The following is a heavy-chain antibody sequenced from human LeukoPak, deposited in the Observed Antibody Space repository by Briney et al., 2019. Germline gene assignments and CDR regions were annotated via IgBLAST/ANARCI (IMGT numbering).Heavy chain of an antibody. J-gene: IGHJ6*03. CDR3: ARLSGAYYYHYYMDV. CDR1: GYSFANYW. CDR2: IYPGDSDT. V-gene: IGHV5-51*01. D-gene: IGHD3-10*01. Sequence: GESLKISCQGSGYSFANYWIGWVRQMPGKGLEWMGIIYPGDSDTRYSPYIQGQVTISADKSISTAYLQWSSLKASDTAMYYCARLSGAYYYHYYMDVWGKGTTVTVS.